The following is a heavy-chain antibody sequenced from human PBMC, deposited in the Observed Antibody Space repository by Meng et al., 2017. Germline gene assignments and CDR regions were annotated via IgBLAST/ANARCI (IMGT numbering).Heavy chain of an antibody. V-gene: IGHV7-4-1*02. CDR1: GHTFTSYA. Sequence: QVQILQFGVELKKPWASGHVPCNASGHTFTSYAMYWVRQAPGQGLEWMGWFHTNTGNPTYAQCFTGLFISSLNTSVRTAYLQSSSLTAEATAVYYCARENRWEPPDYWGQGTLVTVSS. D-gene: IGHD1-26*01. CDR3: ARENRWEPPDY. J-gene: IGHJ4*02. CDR2: FHTNTGNP.